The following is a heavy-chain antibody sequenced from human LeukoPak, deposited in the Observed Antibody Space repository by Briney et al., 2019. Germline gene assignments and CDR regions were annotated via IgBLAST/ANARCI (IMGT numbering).Heavy chain of an antibody. D-gene: IGHD6-19*01. V-gene: IGHV4-59*01. CDR2: INYSGSG. CDR3: ARGDGSSAWKIGY. J-gene: IGHJ4*02. CDR1: GGSISSYY. Sequence: SETLSLTCTVSGGSISSYYWNWIRQPPGKGLEWIGYINYSGSGSYNPSLKRRVTISIDQSKNHFSLKLTSVTAADAAVYYCARGDGSSAWKIGYWGQGTLVTVSS.